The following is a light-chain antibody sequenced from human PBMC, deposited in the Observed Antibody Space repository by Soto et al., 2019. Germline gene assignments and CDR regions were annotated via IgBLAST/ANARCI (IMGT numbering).Light chain of an antibody. J-gene: IGLJ2*01. CDR2: DVT. V-gene: IGLV2-14*01. Sequence: QSALTQPASVSGSPGQSITISCTGTSSDIGGYNYVSWYQQHRGKAPKLMIYDVTNRPSGISNRFSGSKSGNTASLTISGLQAEDEADYYCSSYTSGSIVVFGGGTKLTVL. CDR3: SSYTSGSIVV. CDR1: SSDIGGYNY.